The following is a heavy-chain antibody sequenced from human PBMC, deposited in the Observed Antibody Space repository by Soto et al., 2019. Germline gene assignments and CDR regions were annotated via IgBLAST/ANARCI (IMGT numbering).Heavy chain of an antibody. J-gene: IGHJ6*02. CDR1: GYTFTGYY. Sequence: GASVKVSCKASGYTFTGYYMHWVRQAPGQGLEWMGWINPNSGGTNYAQKFQGRVTMTRDTSISTAYMELSRLRSDDTAVYYCARVAPYYYDSSAQYYYYGMDVWGQGTTVTVSS. CDR3: ARVAPYYYDSSAQYYYYGMDV. D-gene: IGHD3-22*01. V-gene: IGHV1-2*02. CDR2: INPNSGGT.